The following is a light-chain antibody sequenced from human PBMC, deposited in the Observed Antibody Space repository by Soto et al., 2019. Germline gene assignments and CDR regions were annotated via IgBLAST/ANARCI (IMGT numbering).Light chain of an antibody. CDR3: QQSYSTPMYT. V-gene: IGKV1-39*01. Sequence: DIQMTQSPSSLSASVGDRVTITCRASQSISSYLNWYQQKPGKAPKLLIYAASSLQSGVPSRFSGSGSGTDFTLTICSLQPEDFATYYCQQSYSTPMYTFGQGTKVDIK. CDR2: AAS. J-gene: IGKJ2*01. CDR1: QSISSY.